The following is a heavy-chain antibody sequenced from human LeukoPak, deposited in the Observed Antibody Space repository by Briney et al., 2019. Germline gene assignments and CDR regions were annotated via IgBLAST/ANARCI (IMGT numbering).Heavy chain of an antibody. CDR1: GYTFTGYY. CDR2: INPNSGGT. J-gene: IGHJ6*03. V-gene: IGHV1-2*02. Sequence: ASVKVSCKASGYTFTGYYMHWVRQAPGQGLEWMGWINPNSGGTNYAQKFQGRVTMTRDTSISTAYMELSRLRSDDTAVYYCARGRSSSWYTIYYYYYMDVWGKGTTVTISS. D-gene: IGHD6-13*01. CDR3: ARGRSSSWYTIYYYYYMDV.